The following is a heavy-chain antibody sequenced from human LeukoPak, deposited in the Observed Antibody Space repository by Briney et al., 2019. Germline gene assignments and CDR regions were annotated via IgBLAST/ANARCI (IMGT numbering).Heavy chain of an antibody. Sequence: PGGSLRLSCEASGFIFSNYWMSWVRQAPGKGLEWVANIKQDGSVKNYVDSMEGRFIISRDNAKNLLYLQMNSLGAEDTAVYYCVRTPRSISPDYWGQGTQVTVPS. V-gene: IGHV3-7*01. J-gene: IGHJ4*02. D-gene: IGHD3-3*02. CDR2: IKQDGSVK. CDR1: GFIFSNYW. CDR3: VRTPRSISPDY.